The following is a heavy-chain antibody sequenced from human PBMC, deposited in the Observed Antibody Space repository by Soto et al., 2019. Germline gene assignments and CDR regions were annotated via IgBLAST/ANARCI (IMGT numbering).Heavy chain of an antibody. CDR1: GSTFSSYW. J-gene: IGHJ4*02. CDR3: ARALSYSSSWYYFDY. D-gene: IGHD6-13*01. CDR2: IKQDGSEK. V-gene: IGHV3-7*03. Sequence: LRLSCAASGSTFSSYWMSWVRQAPGKGLEWVANIKQDGSEKYYVDSVKGRFTISRDNAKNSLYLQMNSLRAEDTAVYYCARALSYSSSWYYFDYWGQGTLVTVSS.